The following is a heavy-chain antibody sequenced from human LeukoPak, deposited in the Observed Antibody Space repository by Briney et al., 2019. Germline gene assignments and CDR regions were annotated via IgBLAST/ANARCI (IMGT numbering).Heavy chain of an antibody. CDR1: GFTFSNYA. V-gene: IGHV3-23*01. CDR2: ISGSGGST. J-gene: IGHJ4*02. D-gene: IGHD3-9*01. CDR3: ANVRYFDWYYFDY. Sequence: PGGSLRLSCAASGFTFSNYAMNWGRQAPGKGLDWVSGISGSGGSTYYADSVKGRFTISRDNSKNTLYLQMNSLRAEDTAVYYCANVRYFDWYYFDYWGQGALVTVSS.